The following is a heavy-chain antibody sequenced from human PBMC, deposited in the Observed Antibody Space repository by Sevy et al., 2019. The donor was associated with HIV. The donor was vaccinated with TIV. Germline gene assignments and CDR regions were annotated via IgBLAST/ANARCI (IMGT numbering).Heavy chain of an antibody. J-gene: IGHJ4*02. V-gene: IGHV1-46*01. D-gene: IGHD2-2*01. CDR2: INPSGGST. CDR3: ASAFVVVPAAIGLDY. CDR1: GYTFTSYY. Sequence: ASVKVSCKASGYTFTSYYMHWVRQAPGQGLEWMGIINPSGGSTSYAQKFQGRVTMTRDTSTSTVYMELSSLRSEDTAVYYCASAFVVVPAAIGLDYWGQGTLVTVSS.